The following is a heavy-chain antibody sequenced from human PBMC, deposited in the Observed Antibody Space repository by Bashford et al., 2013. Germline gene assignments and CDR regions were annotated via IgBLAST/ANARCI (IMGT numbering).Heavy chain of an antibody. CDR1: GLLFTTYA. J-gene: IGHJ4*02. V-gene: IGHV3-23*01. Sequence: GSLRLSCKASGLLFTTYAMSWVRQAPGKGLQWVAAISGGGEKTFFADSVEGRFTISRDNSKNTLYLQMNSLRAEDTAVYYCAKGPGYYDSSGYSDYWGQGTLVTVSS. CDR3: AKGPGYYDSSGYSDY. CDR2: ISGGGEKT. D-gene: IGHD3-22*01.